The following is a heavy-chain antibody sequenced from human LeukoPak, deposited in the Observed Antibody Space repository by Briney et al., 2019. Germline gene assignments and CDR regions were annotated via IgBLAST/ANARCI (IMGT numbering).Heavy chain of an antibody. V-gene: IGHV4-34*01. Sequence: PSETLSLTCDVYGGSFSGYYWSFIRQTPGKGLEWIGEISHSGSTNYHRSLKSRLTISVDTSKNQFSLKLNSVTAADTAVYYCASFRWGIGFEYWGQRTLVTVSS. J-gene: IGHJ4*02. D-gene: IGHD3-16*01. CDR1: GGSFSGYY. CDR2: ISHSGST. CDR3: ASFRWGIGFEY.